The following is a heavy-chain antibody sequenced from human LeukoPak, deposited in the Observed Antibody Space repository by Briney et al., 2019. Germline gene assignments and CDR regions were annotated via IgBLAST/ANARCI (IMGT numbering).Heavy chain of an antibody. CDR2: IIPIFGTA. CDR3: ARDPVGLWFGEFDY. J-gene: IGHJ4*02. D-gene: IGHD3-10*01. Sequence: GASVKVSCKASGGTFSIYAISWVRQAPGQGLEWMGGIIPIFGTANYAQKFQGRVTITADKSTSTAYMELSSLRSEDTAVYYCARDPVGLWFGEFDYWGQGTLVTVSS. CDR1: GGTFSIYA. V-gene: IGHV1-69*06.